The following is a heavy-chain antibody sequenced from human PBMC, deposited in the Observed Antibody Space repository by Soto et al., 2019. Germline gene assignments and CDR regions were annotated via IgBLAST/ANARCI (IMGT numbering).Heavy chain of an antibody. CDR2: ISSTSSYT. Sequence: GGSLRLSCAGSGFTFSDYYMGWIRQAPGKGLEWVAYISSTSSYTNHADSVRGRFTISRDNAKNSLYLQMNSLRDEDTAVYYCVIDANIVVVPADQYYYFAMELWGQGTTVTVSS. V-gene: IGHV3-11*06. CDR1: GFTFSDYY. CDR3: VIDANIVVVPADQYYYFAMEL. J-gene: IGHJ6*02. D-gene: IGHD2-2*01.